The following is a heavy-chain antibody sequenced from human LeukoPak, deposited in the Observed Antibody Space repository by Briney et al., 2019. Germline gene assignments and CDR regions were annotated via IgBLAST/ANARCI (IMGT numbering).Heavy chain of an antibody. CDR3: ARGKIVGATHFDY. J-gene: IGHJ4*02. V-gene: IGHV3-7*01. D-gene: IGHD1-26*01. CDR1: GFPLSAYW. CDR2: IKQGGGEI. Sequence: GGSLRLSCAASGFPLSAYWMSWVRQAPGKGMEWVANIKQGGGEIYYVDSVKGRFTISRDNAKNSLYLQMNSLTAEDTAVYYCARGKIVGATHFDYWGQGTLVTVSS.